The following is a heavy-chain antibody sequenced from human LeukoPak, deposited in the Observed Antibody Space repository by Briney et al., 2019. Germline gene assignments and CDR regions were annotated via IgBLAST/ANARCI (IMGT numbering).Heavy chain of an antibody. CDR3: ARASGSSWYFLNWFDP. V-gene: IGHV1-18*01. J-gene: IGHJ5*02. CDR2: ISAYNGNT. D-gene: IGHD6-13*01. CDR1: GYTFTSYG. Sequence: GASVKVSCKASGYTFTSYGISWVRQAPGQGLEWMGWISAYNGNTNYAQKLQGRVTMTTDTSTSTAYMELRSLRSDDTAVYYCARASGSSWYFLNWFDPWGQGTLVTVSS.